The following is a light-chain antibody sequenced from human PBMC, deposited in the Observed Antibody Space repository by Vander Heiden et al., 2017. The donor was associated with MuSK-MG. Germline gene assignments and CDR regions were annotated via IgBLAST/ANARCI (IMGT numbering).Light chain of an antibody. CDR1: QSVSNY. V-gene: IGKV1-39*01. CDR2: ASS. Sequence: DIQMTQSPSSLSVSVGDRVTITCRASQSVSNYLHWYQQKPGKAPKLLIYASSSFQSGVPSTFSGSGSGTDFTLTISSLQPEDFGTYYCQQTDSAPHTFGQGTKLEIK. CDR3: QQTDSAPHT. J-gene: IGKJ2*01.